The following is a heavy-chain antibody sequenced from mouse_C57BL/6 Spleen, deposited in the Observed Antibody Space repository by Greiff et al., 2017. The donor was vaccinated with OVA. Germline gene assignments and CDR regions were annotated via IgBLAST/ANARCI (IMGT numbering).Heavy chain of an antibody. CDR3: ARVYDEYPYAMDY. CDR1: GFTFSDYY. J-gene: IGHJ4*01. D-gene: IGHD2-4*01. V-gene: IGHV5-12*01. Sequence: EVQGVEPGGGLVQPGGSLKLSCAASGFTFSDYYMYWVRQTPEKRLEWVAYISTGGGSTYYPDNVKGRSTISRDNAKNTLYLHMSRLKSEDTAMYYCARVYDEYPYAMDYWGQGTSVTVSS. CDR2: ISTGGGST.